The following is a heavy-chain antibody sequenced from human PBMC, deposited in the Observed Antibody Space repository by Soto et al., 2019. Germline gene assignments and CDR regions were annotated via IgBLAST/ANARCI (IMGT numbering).Heavy chain of an antibody. J-gene: IGHJ6*02. D-gene: IGHD2-15*01. CDR1: GDSSVSSSSYY. CDR3: ASEVSSTDVMDV. CDR2: IYYTGNT. V-gene: IGHV4-39*01. Sequence: PSETLSLTCTVSGDSSVSSSSYYWGWIRQPPGKGLEWIGSIYYTGNTFYSPSFRSRLTISVDTSKSQFSLKLRSVTAADTATYYCASEVSSTDVMDVWGQGTTVTVS.